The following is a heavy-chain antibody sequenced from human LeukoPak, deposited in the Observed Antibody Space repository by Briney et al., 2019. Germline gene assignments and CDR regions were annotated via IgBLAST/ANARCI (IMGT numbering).Heavy chain of an antibody. CDR3: ASQNDYGGNCFFEY. CDR1: GFTFSSYW. V-gene: IGHV3-7*01. CDR2: IKQDGSEK. Sequence: GGSLRLSCAASGFTFSSYWMSWVRQAPGKGLEWVANIKQDGSEKYYVDSVKGRCTISRDNAKSSLYLQMNSLRAEDTAVYYCASQNDYGGNCFFEYWGQGTLVTVSS. J-gene: IGHJ4*02. D-gene: IGHD4-23*01.